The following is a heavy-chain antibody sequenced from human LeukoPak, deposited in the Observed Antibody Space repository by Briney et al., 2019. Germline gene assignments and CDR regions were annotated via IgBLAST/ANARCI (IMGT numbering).Heavy chain of an antibody. J-gene: IGHJ6*03. V-gene: IGHV3-48*04. Sequence: GGSLRLSCAAPGFTFSSYGMHWVRQAPGKGLEWVSYISSSGSTIYYADSVKGRFTISRDNAKNSLYLQMNSLRAEDTAVYYCARDPYSGSYGNYYYYFMDVWGKGTTVTISS. D-gene: IGHD1-26*01. CDR3: ARDPYSGSYGNYYYYFMDV. CDR2: ISSSGSTI. CDR1: GFTFSSYG.